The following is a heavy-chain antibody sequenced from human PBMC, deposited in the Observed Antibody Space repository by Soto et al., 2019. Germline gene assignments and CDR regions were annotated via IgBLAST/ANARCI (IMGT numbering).Heavy chain of an antibody. CDR3: AKDRGEEGLKFLEWFGGMDV. CDR2: IKNDGTT. J-gene: IGHJ6*02. V-gene: IGHV3-23*01. D-gene: IGHD3-3*01. CDR1: GFTFSSYA. Sequence: SGGSLRLSCAASGFTFSSYAMSWVRQAPGKGLEWVSHIKNDGTTSYADSVEGRFTVSRDDAKNSFYLQMNSLRADDTAVYYCAKDRGEEGLKFLEWFGGMDVWGHGTTVTVS.